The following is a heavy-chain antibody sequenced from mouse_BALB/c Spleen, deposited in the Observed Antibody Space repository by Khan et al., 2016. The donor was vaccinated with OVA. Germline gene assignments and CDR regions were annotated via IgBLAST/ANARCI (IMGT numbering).Heavy chain of an antibody. J-gene: IGHJ3*01. Sequence: VESGGDLVKPGGSLKLSCAASGFTFSNYAMSWVRQTPEKRLEWVASISSGGTTYYPDSVKGRFTISRDNARNILYLQMNSLRSEDTAMFYCARDYWFTYWGQGTLVTVSA. D-gene: IGHD1-1*02. CDR1: GFTFSNYA. V-gene: IGHV5-6-5*01. CDR2: ISSGGTT. CDR3: ARDYWFTY.